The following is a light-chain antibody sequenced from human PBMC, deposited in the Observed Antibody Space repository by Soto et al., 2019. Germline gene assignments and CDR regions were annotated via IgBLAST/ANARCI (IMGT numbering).Light chain of an antibody. V-gene: IGKV1-39*01. CDR3: QQTYSIPRT. Sequence: DIEMTQSPASLSASVGARVTISCRASQPISDALNWYQQKPGKAPNLLISAASTLHTGVPSRFSGSGSGTEFTLSISSLQLEDFATYYCQQTYSIPRTFGQGTKVETK. CDR1: QPISDA. CDR2: AAS. J-gene: IGKJ1*01.